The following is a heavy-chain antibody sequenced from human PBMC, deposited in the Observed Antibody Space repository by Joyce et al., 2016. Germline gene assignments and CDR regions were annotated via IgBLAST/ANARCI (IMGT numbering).Heavy chain of an antibody. J-gene: IGHJ5*02. CDR2: VHYSGST. Sequence: QVQLQESGPGLVKPSETLSLTCTVSGGSISSYHWSWIRQSPGKGLEWIGYVHYSGSTSYNPARKSRVTMSVDTSKRQFSLRLSSVTAADTAVYYCARHASGWYKVSWFDHWGQGTLVTVSS. CDR1: GGSISSYH. D-gene: IGHD6-19*01. CDR3: ARHASGWYKVSWFDH. V-gene: IGHV4-59*08.